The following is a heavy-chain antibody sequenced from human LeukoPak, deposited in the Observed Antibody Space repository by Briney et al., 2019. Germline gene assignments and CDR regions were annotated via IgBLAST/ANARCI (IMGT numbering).Heavy chain of an antibody. CDR2: ISYDGSNK. V-gene: IGHV3-30*07. J-gene: IGHJ4*02. CDR3: ARGMDIVATIDY. CDR1: GFTFSSYA. Sequence: GRSLRLSCAASGFTFSSYAMHWVRQAPGKGLEWVAVISYDGSNKYYADSVKGGFTISRDNSKNTLYLQMNSLRAEDTAVYYCARGMDIVATIDYWGQGTLVTVSS. D-gene: IGHD5-12*01.